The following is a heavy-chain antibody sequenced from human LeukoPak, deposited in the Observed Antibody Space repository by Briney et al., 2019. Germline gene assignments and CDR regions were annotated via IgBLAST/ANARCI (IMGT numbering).Heavy chain of an antibody. J-gene: IGHJ5*02. V-gene: IGHV4-59*01. CDR1: GGSISSYY. CDR3: ARDLDGSATDWFDP. CDR2: IYYSGST. Sequence: SETLSLTCTVSGGSISSYYWSWIRQPPGKGLEWIGYIYYSGSTNYNPSLKSRVTISVDTSKNQFSLKLSSVTAADTAVYYCARDLDGSATDWFDPWGQGTLVTVSS. D-gene: IGHD3-10*01.